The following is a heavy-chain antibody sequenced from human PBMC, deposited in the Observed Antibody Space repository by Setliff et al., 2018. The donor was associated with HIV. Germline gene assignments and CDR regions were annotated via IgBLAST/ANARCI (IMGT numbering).Heavy chain of an antibody. Sequence: SETLSLTCSVSGASLQSYYWSWIRQPAGKGLQWIGRIYYVGWSKYNPSLEDRVTMSVDTSNNQFCLSLRSVTAADTAIYYCASSIHGGGSEPFDTWGQGILVTVSS. CDR3: ASSIHGGGSEPFDT. D-gene: IGHD3-10*01. CDR1: GASLQSYY. V-gene: IGHV4-4*07. CDR2: IYYVGWS. J-gene: IGHJ5*02.